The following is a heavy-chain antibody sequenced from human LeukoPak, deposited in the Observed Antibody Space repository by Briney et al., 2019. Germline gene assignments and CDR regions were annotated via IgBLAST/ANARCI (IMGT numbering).Heavy chain of an antibody. Sequence: GASVKVSFKASGYTFTSYHINWVRQAPGQGLEWMGWISVYNGYTEFAQKFQGRVTMTTDTSTRTTYMELRGLRSDDTAVYYCARDSGWELKQYYFDHWGQGTLVTVSS. CDR3: ARDSGWELKQYYFDH. V-gene: IGHV1-18*01. D-gene: IGHD1-26*01. CDR1: GYTFTSYH. CDR2: ISVYNGYT. J-gene: IGHJ4*02.